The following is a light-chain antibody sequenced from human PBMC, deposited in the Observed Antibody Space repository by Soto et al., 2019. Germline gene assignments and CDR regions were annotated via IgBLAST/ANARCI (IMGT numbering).Light chain of an antibody. CDR2: LGS. Sequence: DIVMTQSPLSLPVTPGEPASISCRSSQSLLHSNGYNYLDWYLQKPGQSPQLLIYLGSNRASGVPDRFSGSGAGTDFTLKIIRVEADEVGVYYCMQALQTPTFGGGTKVEIK. J-gene: IGKJ4*01. V-gene: IGKV2-28*01. CDR3: MQALQTPT. CDR1: QSLLHSNGYNY.